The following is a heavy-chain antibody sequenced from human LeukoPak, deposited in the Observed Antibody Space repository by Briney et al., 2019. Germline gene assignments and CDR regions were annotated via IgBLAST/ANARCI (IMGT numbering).Heavy chain of an antibody. CDR1: GFTFSSYA. V-gene: IGHV3-23*01. Sequence: GGSLRLSCAASGFTFSSYAMSWVRQAPGKGLEWVSAISGSGGSTYYADSVKGRFTISRDNSKNTLYLQMNSLRAEDTAVYYCAKEGSSTPNGYYGMDVWGQGTTVTVSS. D-gene: IGHD2-2*01. J-gene: IGHJ6*02. CDR2: ISGSGGST. CDR3: AKEGSSTPNGYYGMDV.